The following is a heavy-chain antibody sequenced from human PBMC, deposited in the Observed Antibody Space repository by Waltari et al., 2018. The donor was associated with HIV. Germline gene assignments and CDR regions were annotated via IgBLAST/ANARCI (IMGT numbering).Heavy chain of an antibody. J-gene: IGHJ6*02. CDR2: IKYDGSEK. Sequence: LVESGGDLVQPGGSLRLSCEGSGFTFSSDWMSWVRQAPGKGLEWVANIKYDGSEKYYVGSVQGRFSISRDNANNSVYLQMNSLRVDDTAVYYCAREGSGRTSWFDPYYYYYGLDVWGQGTSVIVAS. D-gene: IGHD2-2*01. CDR1: GFTFSSDW. CDR3: AREGSGRTSWFDPYYYYYGLDV. V-gene: IGHV3-7*01.